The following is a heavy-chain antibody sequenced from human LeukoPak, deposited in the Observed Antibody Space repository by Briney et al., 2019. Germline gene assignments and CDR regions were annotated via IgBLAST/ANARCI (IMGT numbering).Heavy chain of an antibody. Sequence: ASVKVSCKASGYTFTNYTVTWVRQAPGQGLEWMGWINPNSGGTNYAQKFQGRVTMTRDTSISTAYMELSRLRSDDTAVYYCARVYGDYKRGDFDYWGQGTLVTVSS. J-gene: IGHJ4*02. CDR1: GYTFTNYT. V-gene: IGHV1-2*02. D-gene: IGHD4-17*01. CDR3: ARVYGDYKRGDFDY. CDR2: INPNSGGT.